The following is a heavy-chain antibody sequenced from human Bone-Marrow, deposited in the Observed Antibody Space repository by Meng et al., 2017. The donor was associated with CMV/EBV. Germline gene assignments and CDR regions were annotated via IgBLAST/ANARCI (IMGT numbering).Heavy chain of an antibody. CDR1: GFTFSSYE. Sequence: GGSLRLSCAASGFTFSSYEMNWVRQAPGKGLEWVSYISSSGSTIYYADSVKGRFTISRDNAKNSLYLQMNSLRAEDTAVYYCARRHDFWSGYYHYYYYGMDVWGQGTLVTFSS. J-gene: IGHJ6*02. V-gene: IGHV3-48*03. CDR2: ISSSGSTI. CDR3: ARRHDFWSGYYHYYYYGMDV. D-gene: IGHD3-3*01.